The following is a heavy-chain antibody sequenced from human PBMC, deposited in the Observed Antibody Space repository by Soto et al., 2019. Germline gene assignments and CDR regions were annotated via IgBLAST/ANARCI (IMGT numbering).Heavy chain of an antibody. CDR2: VYSGGAT. CDR1: GFSVSHNY. V-gene: IGHV3-53*01. Sequence: GGGLIQPGTSLTLSCAASGFSVSHNYMTWVRQAPGKGLEWVSFVYSGGATFYADSVKGRFILSRDDSQNTMYLQMNNLRAEDTAVYYCARVPGRLWGRGTLVTVAS. D-gene: IGHD3-10*01. CDR3: ARVPGRL. J-gene: IGHJ4*02.